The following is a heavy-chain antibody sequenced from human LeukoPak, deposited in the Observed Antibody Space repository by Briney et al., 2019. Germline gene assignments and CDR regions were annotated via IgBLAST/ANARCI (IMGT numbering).Heavy chain of an antibody. Sequence: GGSLRLSCAASGFTFSSYAMSWVRQAPRKGLEWVSAISASGGSTFYADSVKGRFTISRDNSKNTLYLQMNSLRAEDTAVYYCAKDTLPSYDSSGYYYLPYYFDYWGQGTLVTVSA. CDR1: GFTFSSYA. D-gene: IGHD3-22*01. J-gene: IGHJ4*02. CDR3: AKDTLPSYDSSGYYYLPYYFDY. V-gene: IGHV3-23*01. CDR2: ISASGGST.